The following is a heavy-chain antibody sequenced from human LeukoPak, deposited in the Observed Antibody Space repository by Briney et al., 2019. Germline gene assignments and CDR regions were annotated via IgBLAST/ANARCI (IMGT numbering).Heavy chain of an antibody. Sequence: GRSLRLSCAASGFTFSSYAMHWVRQAPGKGLEWVAVISDDGNIKYYADSVKGRFSISRDNSKNTLYLQMNSLRAEDTAVYYCAEAPSEYYGMDVWGQGTTATVSS. CDR2: ISDDGNIK. CDR1: GFTFSSYA. CDR3: AEAPSEYYGMDV. V-gene: IGHV3-30-3*02. J-gene: IGHJ6*02.